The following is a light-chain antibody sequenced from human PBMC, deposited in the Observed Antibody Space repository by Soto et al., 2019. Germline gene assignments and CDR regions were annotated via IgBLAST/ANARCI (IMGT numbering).Light chain of an antibody. V-gene: IGLV2-23*02. CDR3: CSYGGSRAV. Sequence: QSVLTQPASVSGSPGQSITISCTGTSSDVGSHNLVSWYQQYPGQAPKLMIYVVSKRPLGVSARFSASKSGNTASLTISGLQAEDEADYYCCSYGGSRAVFGGGTQLTVL. J-gene: IGLJ7*01. CDR1: SSDVGSHNL. CDR2: VVS.